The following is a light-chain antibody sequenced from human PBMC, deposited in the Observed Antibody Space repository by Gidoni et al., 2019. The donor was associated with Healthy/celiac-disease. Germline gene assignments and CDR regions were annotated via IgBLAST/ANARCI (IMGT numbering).Light chain of an antibody. J-gene: IGKJ3*01. CDR1: QSISSY. CDR3: QHSYSTPGIT. Sequence: DIEMIQSPSSLSASVGDRVTITCRANQSISSYLNWYQQKPGKAPKLLIYAASSLQSGVPSRFSGSGSGTDFTLTISSLQPEDFATYYCQHSYSTPGITFGPGTKVDIK. V-gene: IGKV1-39*01. CDR2: AAS.